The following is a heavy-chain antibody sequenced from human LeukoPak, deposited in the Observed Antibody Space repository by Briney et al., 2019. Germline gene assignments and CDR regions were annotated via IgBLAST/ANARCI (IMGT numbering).Heavy chain of an antibody. Sequence: SETLSLTCTVSGGSISSHYWSWIRQPPGKGLEWIGYIYYSGSTNYNPSLRSRVTISVDTSKNQFSLKLSSVTAADTAVYYCAREAHWTYSPWFDPWGKGTLVTVSS. D-gene: IGHD1-7*01. CDR2: IYYSGST. V-gene: IGHV4-59*11. CDR1: GGSISSHY. J-gene: IGHJ5*02. CDR3: AREAHWTYSPWFDP.